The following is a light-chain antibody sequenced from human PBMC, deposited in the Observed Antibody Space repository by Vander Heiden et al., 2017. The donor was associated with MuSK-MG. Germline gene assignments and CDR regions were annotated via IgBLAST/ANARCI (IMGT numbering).Light chain of an antibody. CDR1: QSALYSSNNKNY. Sequence: DFVMTQSPDSLAVSLGERATINCKSSQSALYSSNNKNYLAWYQQKPGQPPKLLIYWASIRESGVPDRFSGSGSGTDFTLTISSLRAEDVAVYYCQQYYSTPFTFGQGTKLEIK. J-gene: IGKJ2*01. V-gene: IGKV4-1*01. CDR2: WAS. CDR3: QQYYSTPFT.